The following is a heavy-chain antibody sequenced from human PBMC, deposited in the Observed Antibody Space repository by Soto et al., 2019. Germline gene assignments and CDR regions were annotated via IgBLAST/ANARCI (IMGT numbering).Heavy chain of an antibody. CDR2: ISSSSSYI. CDR3: ARDGGRRPRDYYYYGMDV. D-gene: IGHD3-16*01. J-gene: IGHJ6*02. V-gene: IGHV3-21*01. CDR1: GFTFSSYS. Sequence: GGSLRLSCAASGFTFSSYSMNWVRQAPGKGLEWVSSISSSSSYIYNADSMKGRFTISRDNAKNSLYLQMNSLRAEDTAVYYCARDGGRRPRDYYYYGMDVWGQGTTVTVSS.